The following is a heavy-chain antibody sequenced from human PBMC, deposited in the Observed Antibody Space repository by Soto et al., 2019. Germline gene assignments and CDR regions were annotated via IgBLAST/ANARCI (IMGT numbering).Heavy chain of an antibody. CDR2: IIPILGIA. D-gene: IGHD2-15*01. CDR3: ARDRRGSLSY. Sequence: QVQLVQSGAEVKKPGSSVKVSCKSSGCTFSSYTISWVRQAPGQGLEWMGRIIPILGIANYAQKFQCSVTITADKSTSTASMELSSRRSEDTAVYYCARDRRGSLSYWGQGTLVTVSS. V-gene: IGHV1-69*08. CDR1: GCTFSSYT. J-gene: IGHJ4*02.